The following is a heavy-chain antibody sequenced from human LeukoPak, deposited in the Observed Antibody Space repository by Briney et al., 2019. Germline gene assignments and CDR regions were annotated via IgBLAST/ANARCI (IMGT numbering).Heavy chain of an antibody. V-gene: IGHV3-53*01. J-gene: IGHJ4*02. CDR3: ARGHTSYSSGWYPYY. D-gene: IGHD6-19*01. Sequence: GGSLRLSCAASGFTVSSNYMSWVRQAPGKGLEWVSVIYSGGSTYYADSVKGQFTISRDNSKNTLYLQMNSLRAEDTAVYYCARGHTSYSSGWYPYYWGQGTLVTVSS. CDR1: GFTVSSNY. CDR2: IYSGGST.